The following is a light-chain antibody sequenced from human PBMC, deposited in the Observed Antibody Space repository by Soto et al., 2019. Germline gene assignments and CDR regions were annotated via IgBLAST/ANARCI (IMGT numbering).Light chain of an antibody. CDR3: SSHTSSSTWV. CDR2: EVS. CDR1: SSDVGGYDY. V-gene: IGLV2-14*01. Sequence: QSALTQPASVSGSPGQSITISCTGTSSDVGGYDYVSWYQQHPGKAPKLMIYEVSNRPSGISNRFSGSKSDNTASLTISGLQAEDEADYYCSSHTSSSTWVFGGGTKLT. J-gene: IGLJ3*02.